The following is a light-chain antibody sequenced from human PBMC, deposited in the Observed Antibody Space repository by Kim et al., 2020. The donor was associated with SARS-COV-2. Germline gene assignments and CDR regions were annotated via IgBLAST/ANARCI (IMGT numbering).Light chain of an antibody. V-gene: IGLV2-11*01. Sequence: GPSVTISCTGTSSDVGGYNYVSWYQLHPGKAPKLMIYAVTERPSGVPDRFSGSKSGNTAFLTISGLQAEDEADYYCSSYADSSSLLFGGGTQLTVL. CDR3: SSYADSSSLL. J-gene: IGLJ3*02. CDR2: AVT. CDR1: SSDVGGYNY.